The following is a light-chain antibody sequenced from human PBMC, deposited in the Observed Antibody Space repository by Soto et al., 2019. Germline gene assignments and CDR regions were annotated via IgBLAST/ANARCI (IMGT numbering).Light chain of an antibody. J-gene: IGKJ2*01. CDR2: GAS. Sequence: IVLTQSPGTLSLSPGERATLSCRASQSVSSSYLAWYQQKPGQAPRLLIYGASSRATGIPARFSGSGSVTDFTLTINRLELEDFAVYYCHQYGSSPYTFGQGTKLEI. CDR1: QSVSSSY. V-gene: IGKV3-20*01. CDR3: HQYGSSPYT.